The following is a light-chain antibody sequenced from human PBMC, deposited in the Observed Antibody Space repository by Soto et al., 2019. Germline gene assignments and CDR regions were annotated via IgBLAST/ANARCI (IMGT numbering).Light chain of an antibody. CDR1: QSVSRY. CDR2: DAS. Sequence: EVGMTQSPATLSLSPGERATLSCRASQSVSRYLAWYQQKPGQAPRLLIYDASNRATGIPARFSGSGSGTDFTLTISSLEPEDFAVYYCQQRSNWPPITFGQGTRL. J-gene: IGKJ5*01. CDR3: QQRSNWPPIT. V-gene: IGKV3-11*01.